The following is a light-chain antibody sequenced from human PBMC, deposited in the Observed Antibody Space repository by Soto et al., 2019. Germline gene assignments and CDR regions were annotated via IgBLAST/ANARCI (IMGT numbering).Light chain of an antibody. CDR3: QQYYNTPLT. Sequence: DIVMTQSPDSLAVSLGERATINCKSSQSVLYSSNNKNYLAWYQQKPGQPPKLLIYWASTRESGVPERFSGSGSGTDFTLTISSLQAEDVADYDCQQYYNTPLTFGGGTKVEIK. J-gene: IGKJ4*01. V-gene: IGKV4-1*01. CDR1: QSVLYSSNNKNY. CDR2: WAS.